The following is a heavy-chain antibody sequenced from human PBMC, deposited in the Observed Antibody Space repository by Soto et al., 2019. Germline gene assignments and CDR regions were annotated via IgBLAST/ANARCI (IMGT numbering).Heavy chain of an antibody. CDR3: ARRYGLGFAF. V-gene: IGHV4-59*08. CDR2: IYYSGST. Sequence: SETLSLTCTVSGGSINSYYWSWIRQPPGKGLEWIGYIYYSGSTNYNPSLKSRVTISVDTSKNQFSLKLSSVTAADTAVYYCARRYGLGFAFRGQGTLVTVSS. J-gene: IGHJ4*02. D-gene: IGHD3-10*01. CDR1: GGSINSYY.